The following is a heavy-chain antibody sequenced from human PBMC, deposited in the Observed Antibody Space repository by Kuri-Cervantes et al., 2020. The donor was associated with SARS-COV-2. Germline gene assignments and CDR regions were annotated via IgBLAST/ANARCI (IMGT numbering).Heavy chain of an antibody. V-gene: IGHV4-39*01. CDR2: IFWSGST. Sequence: SETLSLTCTVSGGSIRSSSHYWGWFRQPPGKGLEWIASIFWSGSTFYNRSLRNRVTIYADTSTDQFSLKVNSVTAADTAVNYCAIPDPLAGDNYFDPWGQGILVTVSS. D-gene: IGHD1-26*01. CDR1: GGSIRSSSHY. J-gene: IGHJ5*02. CDR3: AIPDPLAGDNYFDP.